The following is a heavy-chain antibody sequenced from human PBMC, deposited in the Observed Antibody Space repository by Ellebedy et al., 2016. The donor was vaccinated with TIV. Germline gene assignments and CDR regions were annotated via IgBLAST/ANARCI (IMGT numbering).Heavy chain of an antibody. V-gene: IGHV3-13*01. CDR2: IGTAGDT. Sequence: GESLKISCAASGFTFSSYDMHWVRQAPGKGLEWVSAIGTAGDTYYPGSVKGRFTISRENAKNSLYLQMNSLRAEDTAVYYCARAPRSRSIFGVVIREYYYYGMDVWGQGTTVTVSS. CDR3: ARAPRSRSIFGVVIREYYYYGMDV. J-gene: IGHJ6*02. CDR1: GFTFSSYD. D-gene: IGHD3-3*01.